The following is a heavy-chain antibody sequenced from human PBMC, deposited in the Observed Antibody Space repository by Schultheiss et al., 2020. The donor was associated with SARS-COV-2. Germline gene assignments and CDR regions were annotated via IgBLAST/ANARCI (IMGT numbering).Heavy chain of an antibody. CDR2: ISSSGSTV. V-gene: IGHV3-48*03. Sequence: GGSLRLSCAASGFTFSSYEVNWVRQAPGKGLEWVSYISSSGSTVYHADSVKGRFTISRDNSKNTLYLQMNSLRAEDTAVYYCARDQRDAFDIWGQGTMVTVSS. CDR1: GFTFSSYE. CDR3: ARDQRDAFDI. J-gene: IGHJ3*02.